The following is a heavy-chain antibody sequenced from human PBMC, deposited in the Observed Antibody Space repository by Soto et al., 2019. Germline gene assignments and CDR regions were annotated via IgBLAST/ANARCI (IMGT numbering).Heavy chain of an antibody. Sequence: SQTLSLTCAISGDSVSSYSAAWNWIRHSPSGGLELLGRTYSRSRFFSDYAESVKSRIIINPDTSKNQFSLQLKSVTPEDTAVYYCVRDRYSSSGWFDPWGQGTPVTVSS. V-gene: IGHV6-1*01. CDR2: TYSRSRFFS. D-gene: IGHD3-10*01. J-gene: IGHJ5*02. CDR1: GDSVSSYSAA. CDR3: VRDRYSSSGWFDP.